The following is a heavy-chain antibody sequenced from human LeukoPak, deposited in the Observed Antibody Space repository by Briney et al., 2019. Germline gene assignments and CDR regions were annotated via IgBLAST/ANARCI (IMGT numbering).Heavy chain of an antibody. CDR2: INPNSGGT. Sequence: RASVKVSCKASGYTFTGYYMHWVRQAPGQGLEWMGWINPNSGGTNYAQKFQGRVTMTRDTSISTAYMELSRLRSDDTAVYYCARGDSSGWFTVHYYHGMDVWGQGTTVTVSS. CDR3: ARGDSSGWFTVHYYHGMDV. D-gene: IGHD6-19*01. CDR1: GYTFTGYY. J-gene: IGHJ6*02. V-gene: IGHV1-2*02.